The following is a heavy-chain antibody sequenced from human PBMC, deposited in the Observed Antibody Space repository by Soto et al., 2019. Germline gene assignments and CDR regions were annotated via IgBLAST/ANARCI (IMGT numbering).Heavy chain of an antibody. CDR3: ARVTYFVVVVEGWFDL. CDR2: IIPIFGTA. J-gene: IGHJ5*02. D-gene: IGHD2-15*01. V-gene: IGHV1-69*12. Sequence: QVQLVQSGAEVKQSGSSVKVSCKASGGTFSSCAISWVRQAPGQGLEWMGGIIPIFGTANYAQKFQGRVTITADESTSTAYMELSSLRSEDTAVYYCARVTYFVVVVEGWFDLWGQGTLVTVSS. CDR1: GGTFSSCA.